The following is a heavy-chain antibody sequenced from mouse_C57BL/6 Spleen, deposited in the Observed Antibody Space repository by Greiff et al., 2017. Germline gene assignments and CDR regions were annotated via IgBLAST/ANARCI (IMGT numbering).Heavy chain of an antibody. CDR1: GFTFSNYW. V-gene: IGHV6-3*01. D-gene: IGHD3-3*01. CDR3: TLGQGFAY. CDR2: IRLKSDNYAT. J-gene: IGHJ3*01. Sequence: EVMLVESGGGLVQPGGSMKLSCVASGFTFSNYWMNWVRQSPEKGLEWVAQIRLKSDNYATHYAESVKGRFTISRDDSKSSVYLQMNNLRAEDTGIYYCTLGQGFAYWGQGTLVTVSA.